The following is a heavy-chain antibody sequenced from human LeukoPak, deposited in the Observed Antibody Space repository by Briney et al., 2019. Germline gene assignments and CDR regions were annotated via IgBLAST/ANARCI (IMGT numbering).Heavy chain of an antibody. D-gene: IGHD6-19*01. CDR3: ATSGWWGYFDY. CDR2: ISYDGSNK. J-gene: IGHJ4*02. CDR1: GFTFSSYA. Sequence: PGRSLRLSCAASGFTFSSYAMHWVRQAPGKGLEWVAVISYDGSNKYYADSVKGRFTISRDNSKNTLYLLMNSLRAEDTAVYYCATSGWWGYFDYWGQGTLVTVSS. V-gene: IGHV3-30*14.